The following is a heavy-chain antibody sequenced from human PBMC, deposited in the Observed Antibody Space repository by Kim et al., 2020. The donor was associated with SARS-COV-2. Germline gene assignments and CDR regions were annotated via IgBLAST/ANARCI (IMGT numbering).Heavy chain of an antibody. V-gene: IGHV1-2*06. D-gene: IGHD2-15*01. Sequence: ASVKVSCKASGYTFTGYYMHWVRQDPGQGLEWMGRINPNSGGTNYAQKFQGRVTMTRDTSISTAYMELSRLRSDDTAVYYCARGDCSGGSCSTTWWGQGTLVTVSS. CDR3: ARGDCSGGSCSTTW. J-gene: IGHJ4*02. CDR2: INPNSGGT. CDR1: GYTFTGYY.